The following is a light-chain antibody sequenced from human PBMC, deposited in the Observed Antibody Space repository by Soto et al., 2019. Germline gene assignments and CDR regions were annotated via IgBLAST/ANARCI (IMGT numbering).Light chain of an antibody. CDR1: QVISSS. Sequence: DIQMTQSPSSVSASVGDRVTITCRASQVISSSLVWYQQKPGKAPKFLIYAASILQSGGPTRFSGSGSGTDFTLTITVLQPEDFATYYCQQTHNFPHTFAQGTNLEIK. CDR3: QQTHNFPHT. V-gene: IGKV1-12*01. J-gene: IGKJ2*01. CDR2: AAS.